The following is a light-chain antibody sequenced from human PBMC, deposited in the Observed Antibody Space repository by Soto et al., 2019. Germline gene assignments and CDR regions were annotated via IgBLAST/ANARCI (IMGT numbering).Light chain of an antibody. Sequence: DIQMTQSPSPLPASVGDRVIITCQASQAISNHLKWYQQKPGRAPKLLIYDTSNLETGVPSRFRGSGGGTDFTFTITSLQPEDFATYFCQQTDKLPLTFGGGTTVDMK. CDR1: QAISNH. J-gene: IGKJ4*01. CDR3: QQTDKLPLT. CDR2: DTS. V-gene: IGKV1-33*01.